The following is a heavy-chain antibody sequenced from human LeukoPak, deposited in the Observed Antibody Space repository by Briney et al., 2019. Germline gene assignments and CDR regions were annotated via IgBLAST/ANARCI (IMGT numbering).Heavy chain of an antibody. CDR1: GFTFTNYG. D-gene: IGHD4-17*01. J-gene: IGHJ3*01. V-gene: IGHV3-7*01. Sequence: GGSLRLSCAASGFTFTNYGMSWVRQAPGKGLEWVASIKKDGSEKYFADSLKGRFTISRDNAKNSLYLQINSLRVGDTAVYYCARDHGDYSFAFNVWGQGTMVTVSS. CDR3: ARDHGDYSFAFNV. CDR2: IKKDGSEK.